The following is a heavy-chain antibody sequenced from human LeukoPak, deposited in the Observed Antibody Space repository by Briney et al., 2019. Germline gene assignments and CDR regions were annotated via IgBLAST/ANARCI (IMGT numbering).Heavy chain of an antibody. V-gene: IGHV3-23*01. J-gene: IGHJ4*02. D-gene: IGHD5-12*01. CDR2: VSGSGGST. CDR1: GFTFSSYA. Sequence: RPGGSLRLSCAASGFTFSSYAMSWVRQAPGKGLGWVSGVSGSGGSTYYADSVKGRFTISRDNSKNTLYLQMNSLRAEDTAVYYCAKDLDIVATITGNWGQGTLVTVSS. CDR3: AKDLDIVATITGN.